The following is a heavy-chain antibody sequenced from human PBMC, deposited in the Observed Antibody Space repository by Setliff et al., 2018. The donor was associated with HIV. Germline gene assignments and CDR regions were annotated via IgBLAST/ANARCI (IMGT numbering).Heavy chain of an antibody. CDR2: IRSSSGTI. CDR3: AKQRYYDGNDGFDV. D-gene: IGHD3-3*01. V-gene: IGHV3-48*04. CDR1: GFTFSSYS. J-gene: IGHJ3*01. Sequence: PGGSLRLSCAASGFTFSSYSMNWVRQAPGKGLEWVSYIRSSSGTIFYADSVRGRFTISRDNRKDSLYLQMNSLSTEDTALYYCAKQRYYDGNDGFDVWGQGTMVTVSS.